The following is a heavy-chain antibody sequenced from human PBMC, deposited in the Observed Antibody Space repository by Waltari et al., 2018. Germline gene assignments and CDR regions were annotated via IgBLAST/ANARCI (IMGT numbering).Heavy chain of an antibody. D-gene: IGHD4-4*01. CDR3: ARRGLYSNYPRYYYMDV. CDR2: INHSGST. Sequence: QLQLQESGPGLVKPSETLSLTCTVSGGSISSSSYYWGWIRQPPGKGLEWIGEINHSGSTNYNPSLKSRVTISVDTSKNQFSLKLSSVTAADTAVYYCARRGLYSNYPRYYYMDVWGKGTTVTVSS. J-gene: IGHJ6*03. V-gene: IGHV4-39*07. CDR1: GGSISSSSYY.